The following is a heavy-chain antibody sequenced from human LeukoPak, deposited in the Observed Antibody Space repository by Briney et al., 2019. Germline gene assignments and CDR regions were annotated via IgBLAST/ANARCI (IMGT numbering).Heavy chain of an antibody. D-gene: IGHD1-1*01. V-gene: IGHV4-59*01. Sequence: PSETLSLTCTVSGGSISSYYWSWIRQPPGKGLEWIGYIYYSGSTNYNPSLKSRVTISVDTSKNQFSLKLSSVTAADTAVYYCARGNNWNDYWGQGTLVTVSS. CDR2: IYYSGST. CDR3: ARGNNWNDY. J-gene: IGHJ4*02. CDR1: GGSISSYY.